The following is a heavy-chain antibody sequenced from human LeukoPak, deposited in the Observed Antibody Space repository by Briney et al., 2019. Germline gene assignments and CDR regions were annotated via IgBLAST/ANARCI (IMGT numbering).Heavy chain of an antibody. D-gene: IGHD3-16*02. CDR2: MNPNSGNT. CDR3: AGGYYDYVWGSYPLDY. CDR1: GYTFTSYD. V-gene: IGHV1-8*01. J-gene: IGHJ4*02. Sequence: ASVKVSCKASGYTFTSYDINWVRQATGQGLEWMGWMNPNSGNTGYAQKFQGRVTMTRNTSISTAYMELSSLRSEDTAVYYCAGGYYDYVWGSYPLDYWGQGTLVTVSS.